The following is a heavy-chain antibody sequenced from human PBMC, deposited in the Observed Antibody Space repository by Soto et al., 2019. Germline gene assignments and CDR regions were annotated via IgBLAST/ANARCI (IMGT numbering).Heavy chain of an antibody. D-gene: IGHD6-19*01. V-gene: IGHV5-10-1*01. CDR3: ASQPIAVAGTLGVSNYYYGMDV. J-gene: IGHJ6*02. CDR1: GYSFTSYW. CDR2: FDPSYSYT. Sequence: GESLKISCKGSGYSFTSYWISWVRQMPGKSLEWMGRFDPSYSYTNYSPSFQGHVTISADKSISTAYLQWSSLKASDIAVYYCASQPIAVAGTLGVSNYYYGMDVWGQGTTVTVSS.